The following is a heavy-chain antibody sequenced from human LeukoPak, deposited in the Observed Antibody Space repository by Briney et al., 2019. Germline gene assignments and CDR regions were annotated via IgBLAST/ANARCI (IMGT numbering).Heavy chain of an antibody. CDR2: INPSSGGT. CDR3: ARDLKRSRARWENLGLDP. CDR1: GYTLTDYY. V-gene: IGHV1-2*02. J-gene: IGHJ5*02. Sequence: ASVKVSCKASGYTLTDYYMHWVRQAPGQGLEWMGWINPSSGGTNYAQKFQGRVTVTRDTSISTAYMDLSRLRSDDTAVYYCARDLKRSRARWENLGLDPWGQGALVTVSS. D-gene: IGHD3-16*01.